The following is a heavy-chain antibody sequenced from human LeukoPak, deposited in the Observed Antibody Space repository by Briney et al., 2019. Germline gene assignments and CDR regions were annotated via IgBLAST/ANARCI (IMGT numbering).Heavy chain of an antibody. Sequence: GASVKVSCKASGYTFTGYYMHWVRQAPGQGLEWMGWINPNSGGTNYAQKFQGRVTTTRDTSISTAYLKLSGLRSDDTAVYYCARELFSGSYLWMGYWGQGTLVTVSS. V-gene: IGHV1-2*02. CDR1: GYTFTGYY. CDR2: INPNSGGT. D-gene: IGHD3-10*01. CDR3: ARELFSGSYLWMGY. J-gene: IGHJ4*02.